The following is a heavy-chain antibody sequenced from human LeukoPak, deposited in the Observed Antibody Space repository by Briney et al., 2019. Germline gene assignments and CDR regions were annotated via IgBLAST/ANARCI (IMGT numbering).Heavy chain of an antibody. Sequence: GASVKVSCKASGYTFTSYAMHWVRQAPGQRLEWMGWINAGNGNTKYSQKFQGRVTMTRNTSISTAYMELSSLRSEDTAVYYCARGESRRIFLRFLGSQGMDVWGQGTTVTVSS. D-gene: IGHD3-3*01. CDR3: ARGESRRIFLRFLGSQGMDV. CDR2: INAGNGNT. CDR1: GYTFTSYA. V-gene: IGHV1-3*01. J-gene: IGHJ6*02.